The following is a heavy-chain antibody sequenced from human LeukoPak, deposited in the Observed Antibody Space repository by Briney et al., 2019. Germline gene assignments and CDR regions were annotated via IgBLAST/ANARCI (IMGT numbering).Heavy chain of an antibody. CDR2: ITSSSSYM. D-gene: IGHD6-19*01. CDR1: GFTFSSFD. Sequence: GGSLRLSCAASGFTFSSFDMNWVRQAPGKGLEWISSITSSSSYMSYADSVKGRFTISRDNAKNSLYLQVNSLRAEDTAVYYCARQGYSSGWSHFDYWGQGTLVTVSS. V-gene: IGHV3-21*01. J-gene: IGHJ4*02. CDR3: ARQGYSSGWSHFDY.